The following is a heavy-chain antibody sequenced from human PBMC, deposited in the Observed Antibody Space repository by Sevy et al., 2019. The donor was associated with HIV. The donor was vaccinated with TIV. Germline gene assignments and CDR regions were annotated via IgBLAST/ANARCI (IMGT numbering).Heavy chain of an antibody. J-gene: IGHJ4*02. CDR1: GGSISRSY. D-gene: IGHD6-13*01. CDR3: ARDRVQADGHFDY. Sequence: SETLSLTCTVSGGSISRSYWSWIRQPPGKGLEWIADIYSTGSTNYNPSLKSRVIMSIDTSKNQFSLKLTSVTAADTAKYYCARDRVQADGHFDYWGQGTLVTVSS. V-gene: IGHV4-59*01. CDR2: IYSTGST.